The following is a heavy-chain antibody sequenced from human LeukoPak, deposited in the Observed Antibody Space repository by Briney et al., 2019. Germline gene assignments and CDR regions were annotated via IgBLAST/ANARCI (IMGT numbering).Heavy chain of an antibody. CDR3: ARVDGYSGYAPADYFDY. J-gene: IGHJ4*02. D-gene: IGHD5-12*01. CDR2: IYYSGST. Sequence: PSETLSLTCTVSGGSSSSFYWSWIRQPPEKGLEWIGYIYYSGSTNYNPSLKSRVTMSVDTSKNQFSLKLSSVTAADTAVYYCARVDGYSGYAPADYFDYWGQGTLVTVSS. CDR1: GGSSSSFY. V-gene: IGHV4-59*01.